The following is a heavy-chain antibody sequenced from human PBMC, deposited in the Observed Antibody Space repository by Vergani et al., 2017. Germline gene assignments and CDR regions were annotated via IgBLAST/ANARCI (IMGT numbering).Heavy chain of an antibody. V-gene: IGHV4-4*09. CDR1: GGSISSYY. CDR2: IYTSGST. CDR3: ARSAPLGCFDY. J-gene: IGHJ4*02. Sequence: QVQLQESGPGLVKPSETLSLTCTVSGGSISSYYWSWIRQPPGKGLEWIGYIYTSGSTNYNPSLKSRVTISVDTSKNQFSLKLSSVTAADTAVYYCARSAPLGCFDYWGQGTLVTVSS.